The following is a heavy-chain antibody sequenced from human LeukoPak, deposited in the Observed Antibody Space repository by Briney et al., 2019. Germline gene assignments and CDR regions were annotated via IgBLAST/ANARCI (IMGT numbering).Heavy chain of an antibody. Sequence: GGSLRLSCAASGFTFSSYAMSWVRQAPGKGLEWVSAISGSGGSTYYADSVKGRFTISRDNSKNTLYLQMNSLRAEDTAVYYCARGSGDILTGYSGMDVWGQGTTVIVSS. D-gene: IGHD3-9*01. V-gene: IGHV3-23*01. CDR2: ISGSGGST. CDR1: GFTFSSYA. CDR3: ARGSGDILTGYSGMDV. J-gene: IGHJ6*02.